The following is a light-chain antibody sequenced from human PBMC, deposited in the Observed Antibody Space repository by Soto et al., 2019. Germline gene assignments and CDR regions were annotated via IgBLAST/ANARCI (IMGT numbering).Light chain of an antibody. CDR3: QQYNKWHPYT. CDR2: GAS. Sequence: EIVMTQSPATLSVSPGERATLSCRASQSVSSNLAWYQQKPGQAPRLLIYGASTRATGIPARFSGSGSGTEFNLTISSLQSEDFAVSYCQQYNKWHPYTFGQGTKLEIK. CDR1: QSVSSN. V-gene: IGKV3-15*01. J-gene: IGKJ2*01.